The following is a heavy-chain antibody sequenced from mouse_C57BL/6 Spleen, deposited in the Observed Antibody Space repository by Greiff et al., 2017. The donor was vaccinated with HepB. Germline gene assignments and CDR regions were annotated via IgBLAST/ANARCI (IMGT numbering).Heavy chain of an antibody. CDR1: GFTFTDYY. J-gene: IGHJ4*01. CDR2: IRNKANGYTT. V-gene: IGHV7-3*01. D-gene: IGHD3-2*02. CDR3: ARRAQATYDYAMDY. Sequence: EVKLVESGGGLVQPGGSLSLSCAASGFTFTDYYMSWVRQPPGKALEWLGFIRNKANGYTTEYSASVKGRFTISRDNSQSILYLQMNALRAEDSATYYCARRAQATYDYAMDYWGQGTSVTVSS.